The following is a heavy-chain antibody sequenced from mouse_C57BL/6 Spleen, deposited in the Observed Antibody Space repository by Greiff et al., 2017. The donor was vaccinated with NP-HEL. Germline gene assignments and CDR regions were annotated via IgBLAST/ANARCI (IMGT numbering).Heavy chain of an antibody. CDR1: GYAFSSYW. V-gene: IGHV1-80*01. J-gene: IGHJ4*01. Sequence: VKLVESGAELVKPGASVKISCKASGYAFSSYWMNWVKQRPGKGLEWIGQIYPGDGDTNYNGKFKGKATLTADKSSSTAYMQLSSLTSEDSAVYFCARREAMDYWGQGTSVTVSS. CDR2: IYPGDGDT. CDR3: ARREAMDY.